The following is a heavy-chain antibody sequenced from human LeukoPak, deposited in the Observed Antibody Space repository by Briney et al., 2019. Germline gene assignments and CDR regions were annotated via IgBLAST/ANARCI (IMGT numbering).Heavy chain of an antibody. J-gene: IGHJ4*02. CDR1: GFTFSSYA. CDR3: VKGALRGYGGYDRVGFALN. Sequence: GGSLRLSCAASGFTFSSYAMSWVRQAPGKGLEWVSGINGGGGSTYYADSVKGRFTISRDNSKNTLYLQMNSLRAEDTAVYYCVKGALRGYGGYDRVGFALNWGQGTLVTVSS. V-gene: IGHV3-23*01. D-gene: IGHD5-12*01. CDR2: INGGGGST.